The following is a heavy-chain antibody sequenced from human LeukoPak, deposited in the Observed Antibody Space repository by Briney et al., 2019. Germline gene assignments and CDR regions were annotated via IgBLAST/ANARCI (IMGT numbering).Heavy chain of an antibody. V-gene: IGHV3-48*04. Sequence: PGGSLRLSCAASGFTFSSYSMNWVRQAPGKGLEWISYISGTSSTISYADSVKGRFTISRDNAKNSLYLQMHSLRAEDTAVYYCARGLHITLSGWHFDLWGRGALVTVSS. CDR2: ISGTSSTI. D-gene: IGHD1-14*01. CDR3: ARGLHITLSGWHFDL. J-gene: IGHJ2*01. CDR1: GFTFSSYS.